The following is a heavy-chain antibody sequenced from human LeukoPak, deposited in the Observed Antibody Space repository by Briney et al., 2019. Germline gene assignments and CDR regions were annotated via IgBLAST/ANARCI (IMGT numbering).Heavy chain of an antibody. CDR2: IYYSGST. Sequence: LQTLSLTCTVSGGSISSGDYYWSWIRQPPGKGLEWIGYIYYSGSTYYNPSLKSRVTISVDTSKNQFSLKLSSVTAADTAVYYCARVIVPAAVVNWFDPWGQGTLVTVSS. D-gene: IGHD2-2*01. CDR1: GGSISSGDYY. V-gene: IGHV4-30-4*08. J-gene: IGHJ5*02. CDR3: ARVIVPAAVVNWFDP.